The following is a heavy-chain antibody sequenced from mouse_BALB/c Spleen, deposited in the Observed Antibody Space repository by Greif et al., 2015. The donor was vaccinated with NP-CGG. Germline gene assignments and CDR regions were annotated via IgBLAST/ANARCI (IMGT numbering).Heavy chain of an antibody. V-gene: IGHV5-6-4*01. J-gene: IGHJ4*01. D-gene: IGHD1-2*01. CDR3: TRALLRLRHYAMDY. Sequence: EVKLMESGGGLVKPGGSLKLSCAASGFTFSSYTMSWVRQTPEKRLEWVATISSGGSYTYYPDSVKGRFTISRDNAKNTLYLQMSSLKSEDTAMYYCTRALLRLRHYAMDYWGQGTSVTVSS. CDR1: GFTFSSYT. CDR2: ISSGGSYT.